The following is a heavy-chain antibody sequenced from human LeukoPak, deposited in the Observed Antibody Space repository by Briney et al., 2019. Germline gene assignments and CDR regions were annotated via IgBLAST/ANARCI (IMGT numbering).Heavy chain of an antibody. V-gene: IGHV3-7*01. CDR3: ARWAGRCGGDCQSEDP. CDR2: INQDGSET. D-gene: IGHD2-21*02. Sequence: AGGSLRLSCVGSGFTFSTSWMHWVRQAPGKGPEYVAYINQDGSETNYVDSVKGRFTISRDNTRNSLFLQMYSLRDEDTAIYYCARWAGRCGGDCQSEDPWGLGTLVIVSS. J-gene: IGHJ5*02. CDR1: GFTFSTSW.